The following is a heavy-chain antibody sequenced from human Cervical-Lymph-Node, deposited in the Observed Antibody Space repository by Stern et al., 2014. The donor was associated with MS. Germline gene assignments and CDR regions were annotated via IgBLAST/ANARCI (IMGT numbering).Heavy chain of an antibody. Sequence: QVQLMQSGGGLVKPGGSLRLSCAASGFTFSDYYMTWIRQAPGKGLEWVSYISPSGNTVFYADSLKGPFTVSRDNAKNSLYLQMNSLTAEDTAVYYCARGEGYIDTMDYWGQGTLVTVSS. CDR1: GFTFSDYY. D-gene: IGHD3-10*01. J-gene: IGHJ4*02. CDR3: ARGEGYIDTMDY. V-gene: IGHV3-11*01. CDR2: ISPSGNTV.